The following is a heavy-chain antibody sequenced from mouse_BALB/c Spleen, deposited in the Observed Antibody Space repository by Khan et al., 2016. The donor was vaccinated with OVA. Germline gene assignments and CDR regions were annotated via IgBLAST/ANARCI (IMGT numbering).Heavy chain of an antibody. Sequence: VQLQQPGPDLVKPGASVKMSCKASGYTFTNYVIHWVKQKPGQGLEWIGYINPYNDGIRYNEKFKGKATLTSDKSSSTAYMELSSLTSEDSAVYYCAREASNGDFSFAYWGQGTLVTVSA. CDR3: AREASNGDFSFAY. V-gene: IGHV1S136*01. D-gene: IGHD4-1*01. CDR2: INPYNDGI. J-gene: IGHJ3*01. CDR1: GYTFTNYV.